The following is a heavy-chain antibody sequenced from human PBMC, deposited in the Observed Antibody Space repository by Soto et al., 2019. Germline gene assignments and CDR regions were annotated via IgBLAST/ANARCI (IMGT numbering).Heavy chain of an antibody. CDR1: GFTFSSYA. Sequence: EVQLLESGGGLVQPGGSLRLSCAASGFTFSSYAMSWVRQAPGKGLEWVSAISGSGGSTYYADSVKGRFTISRDNSKNTLYLKMNSLRAEDTAVYYCAKAAGASIVRGVIIKTGFFDYWGQGTLVTVSS. D-gene: IGHD3-10*01. CDR3: AKAAGASIVRGVIIKTGFFDY. V-gene: IGHV3-23*01. J-gene: IGHJ4*02. CDR2: ISGSGGST.